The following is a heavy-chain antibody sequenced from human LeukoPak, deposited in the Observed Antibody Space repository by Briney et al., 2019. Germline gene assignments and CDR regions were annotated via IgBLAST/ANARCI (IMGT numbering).Heavy chain of an antibody. J-gene: IGHJ4*02. CDR2: IYYSGST. CDR3: ARDHITMVRGVTQRYFDY. Sequence: SETLSLTCTVSGGSISSYYWSWIRQPPGKGLEWIGYIYYSGSTNYNPSLKSRVTISVDTSKNQFSLKLSSVTAADTAVYYCARDHITMVRGVTQRYFDYWGQGTLVTVSS. CDR1: GGSISSYY. D-gene: IGHD3-10*01. V-gene: IGHV4-59*01.